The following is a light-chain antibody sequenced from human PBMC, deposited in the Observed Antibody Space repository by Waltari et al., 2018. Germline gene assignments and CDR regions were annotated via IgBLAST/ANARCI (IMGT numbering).Light chain of an antibody. Sequence: EIVLTPSPATLSLSPGERATLSCRPSQSVRTYLAWYQHRPGQAPRLLIYDASNRATGVPARFSGSGSGTDFTLTISGLQPEDFAVYYCQERSNWPGGAFGGGTKVEIK. CDR3: QERSNWPGGA. CDR1: QSVRTY. V-gene: IGKV3-11*01. CDR2: DAS. J-gene: IGKJ4*01.